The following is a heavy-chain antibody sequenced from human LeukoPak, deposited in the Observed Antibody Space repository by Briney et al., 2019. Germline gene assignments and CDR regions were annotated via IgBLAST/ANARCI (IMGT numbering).Heavy chain of an antibody. J-gene: IGHJ4*02. D-gene: IGHD2-15*01. Sequence: GGSLRLSCAASGFTFNNFAIHWVRQAPGKGLEWVSIVSFDGTNNFYADSVKGRFTVSRDNSKNTVYLHMNSLRPDDTAVYFCARDRNVVGADFDYWGQGTLVTVSS. CDR1: GFTFNNFA. V-gene: IGHV3-30*04. CDR3: ARDRNVVGADFDY. CDR2: VSFDGTNN.